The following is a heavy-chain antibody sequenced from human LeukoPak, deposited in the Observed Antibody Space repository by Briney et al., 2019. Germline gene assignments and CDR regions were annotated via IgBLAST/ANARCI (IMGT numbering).Heavy chain of an antibody. CDR3: ARGLGSYDSSELTWPMISF. J-gene: IGHJ4*02. V-gene: IGHV1-8*02. Sequence: ASVKVSCKASGYTFTGYYMHWVRQAPGHGLEWMGWMNPDSGDTAYAQKFQGRITMTRSTSITTAYMELSSLRSEDTAVYYCARGLGSYDSSELTWPMISFWGQGTQVTVSS. CDR2: MNPDSGDT. CDR1: GYTFTGYY. D-gene: IGHD3-22*01.